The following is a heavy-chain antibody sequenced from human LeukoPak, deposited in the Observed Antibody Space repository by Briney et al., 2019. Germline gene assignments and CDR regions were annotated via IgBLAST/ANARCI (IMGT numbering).Heavy chain of an antibody. CDR3: ARDLGRRRDGYFGVYYYYYMDV. J-gene: IGHJ6*03. V-gene: IGHV4-39*02. CDR2: IYYSGNT. Sequence: SETLSLTCTVSGVSICSSNSYWGWIRQPPGKGLEWIGCIYYSGNTYYNASLKSQVSISIDTSKNQFSLRLTSVTAADTAVYYCARDLGRRRDGYFGVYYYYYMDVWGKGTAVTISS. CDR1: GVSICSSNSY. D-gene: IGHD5-24*01.